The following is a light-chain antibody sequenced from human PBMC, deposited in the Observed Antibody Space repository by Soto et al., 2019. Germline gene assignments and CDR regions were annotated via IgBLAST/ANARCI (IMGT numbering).Light chain of an antibody. J-gene: IGKJ4*01. CDR1: QSVLHSSYKNNY. CDR2: WAS. Sequence: IVMTQSPGSLAVSLGEGATINCRSSQSVLHSSYKNNYLAWYQQKPGQPPKLLIYWASTRESGVPDRFSGSGSRTDFTLTISSLQAEDVAVYYCQQYYSTPPTFGGGTKVEIK. CDR3: QQYYSTPPT. V-gene: IGKV4-1*01.